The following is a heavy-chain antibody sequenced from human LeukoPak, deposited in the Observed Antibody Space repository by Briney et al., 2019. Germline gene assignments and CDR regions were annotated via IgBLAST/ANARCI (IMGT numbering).Heavy chain of an antibody. CDR1: GYTLTELS. J-gene: IGHJ5*02. Sequence: ASVKVSCKVSGYTLTELSMHWVRQAPGKGLEWMGGFDPEDGETIYAQKFQGRVTMTEDTSTDTAYMELSSLRAEDTAVYYCAKDLAAAGTKEWFDPWGQGTLVTVSS. V-gene: IGHV1-24*01. CDR2: FDPEDGET. D-gene: IGHD6-13*01. CDR3: AKDLAAAGTKEWFDP.